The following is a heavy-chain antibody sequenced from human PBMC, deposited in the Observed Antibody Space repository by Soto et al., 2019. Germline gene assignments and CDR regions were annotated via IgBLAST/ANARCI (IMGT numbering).Heavy chain of an antibody. V-gene: IGHV4-59*01. CDR3: ARGGNRYSNVASGVGGFDY. Sequence: TSETLSLTCTVSGASISSSYWSWIRQSPERGLEWIAYVYHTGATNYNPSLKSRATISLDTSKGQFSLNLTSLTTADTAVYFCARGGNRYSNVASGVGGFDYWGQGSLVTVSS. J-gene: IGHJ4*02. CDR2: VYHTGAT. CDR1: GASISSSY. D-gene: IGHD5-12*01.